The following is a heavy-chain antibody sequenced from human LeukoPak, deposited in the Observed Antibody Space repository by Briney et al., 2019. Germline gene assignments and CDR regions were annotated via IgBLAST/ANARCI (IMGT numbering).Heavy chain of an antibody. D-gene: IGHD6-19*01. CDR2: INSDGTTT. Sequence: PGGSLRLSCAASGFTFSTYWMHWVRQAPGKGLEWVSRINSDGTTTNYADSVKGRFTISRDNAKNTLYLQMNTRRVEDTAVYYCARAGWYRWDYWGQGTLVTVSS. V-gene: IGHV3-74*01. CDR3: ARAGWYRWDY. CDR1: GFTFSTYW. J-gene: IGHJ4*02.